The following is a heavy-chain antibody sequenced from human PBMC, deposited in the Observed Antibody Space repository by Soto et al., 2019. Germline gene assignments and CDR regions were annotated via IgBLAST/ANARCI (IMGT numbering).Heavy chain of an antibody. V-gene: IGHV3-30-3*01. CDR3: ARDSGNTIFGVVINQYFQH. D-gene: IGHD3-3*01. J-gene: IGHJ1*01. CDR2: ISYDGSNK. Sequence: GGSLRLSCAASGFTFSSYAMHWVRQAPGKGLEWVAVISYDGSNKYYADSVKGRFTISRDNSKNTLYLQMNSLRAEDTAVYYCARDSGNTIFGVVINQYFQHWGQGTLVTVSS. CDR1: GFTFSSYA.